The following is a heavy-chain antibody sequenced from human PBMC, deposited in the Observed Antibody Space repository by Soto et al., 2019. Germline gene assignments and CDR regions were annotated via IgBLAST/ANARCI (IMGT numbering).Heavy chain of an antibody. CDR2: IYLTGT. CDR1: GVSVSSSSYY. Sequence: QVQLQESGPGLVKPSETLSLTCSVSGVSVSSSSYYWSWIRQPPGQGLEGISYIYLTGTKYNPSRQSRIYISADMSKNPFSLRLTSVTAADTAVYFCARERDSLVEPDSIGITSRGMDVWGQGTTVTVSS. V-gene: IGHV4-61*01. CDR3: ARERDSLVEPDSIGITSRGMDV. D-gene: IGHD2-2*01. J-gene: IGHJ6*02.